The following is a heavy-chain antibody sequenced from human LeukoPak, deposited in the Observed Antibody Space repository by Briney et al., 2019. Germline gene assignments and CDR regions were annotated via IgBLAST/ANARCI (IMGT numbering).Heavy chain of an antibody. CDR3: AKQLRVYYYMDV. CDR1: GFTFSTYS. J-gene: IGHJ6*03. CDR2: ISSSSSGGSA. V-gene: IGHV3-23*01. D-gene: IGHD1-7*01. Sequence: GGSLRLSCAASGFTFSTYSMNWVRQAPGKGLEWVSSISSSSSGGSAYYADSVKGRFTISRDNSRNTLYLQMNSLRAEDTAVYYCAKQLRVYYYMDVWGKGTTVTVSS.